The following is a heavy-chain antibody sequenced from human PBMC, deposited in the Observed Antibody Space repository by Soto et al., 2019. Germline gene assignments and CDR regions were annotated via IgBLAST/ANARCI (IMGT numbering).Heavy chain of an antibody. CDR3: AIAYGDFNWYFDL. D-gene: IGHD4-17*01. CDR2: IIPILGIA. Sequence: QVQLVQSGAEVKKPGSSVKVSCKASGGTFSSYTISWVRQAPGQGLEWMGRIIPILGIANYAQKFQGRVTITADKSTSTAYMELSSLRSEATAVYYCAIAYGDFNWYFDLWGRGTLVTVSS. V-gene: IGHV1-69*02. J-gene: IGHJ2*01. CDR1: GGTFSSYT.